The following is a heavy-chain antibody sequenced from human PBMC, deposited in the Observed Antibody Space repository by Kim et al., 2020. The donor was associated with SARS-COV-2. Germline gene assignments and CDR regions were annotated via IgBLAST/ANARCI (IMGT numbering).Heavy chain of an antibody. D-gene: IGHD2-2*01. CDR3: AKDGPKEAHQLLIVYTLDY. Sequence: GGSLRLSCAASGFTFSSYGMHWVRQAPGKGLEWVAVISYDGSNKYYADSVKGRFTISRDNSKNTLYLQMNSLRAEDTAVYYCAKDGPKEAHQLLIVYTLDYWGQGTLVTVSS. J-gene: IGHJ4*02. CDR1: GFTFSSYG. V-gene: IGHV3-30*18. CDR2: ISYDGSNK.